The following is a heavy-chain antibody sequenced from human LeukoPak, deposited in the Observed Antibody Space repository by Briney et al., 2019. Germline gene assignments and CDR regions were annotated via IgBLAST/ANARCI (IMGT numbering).Heavy chain of an antibody. J-gene: IGHJ6*03. CDR3: ARDGTSSSWYPYYYYMDV. V-gene: IGHV3-30*04. CDR1: GFTFSSYA. Sequence: PGGSLRLSCAASGFTFSSYAMHWVRQAPGKGLEWVAVISYDGSNKYYADSVKGRFTIARDNSKNTLYLQMNSLRAEDTAVYYCARDGTSSSWYPYYYYMDVWGKGTTVTISS. D-gene: IGHD6-13*01. CDR2: ISYDGSNK.